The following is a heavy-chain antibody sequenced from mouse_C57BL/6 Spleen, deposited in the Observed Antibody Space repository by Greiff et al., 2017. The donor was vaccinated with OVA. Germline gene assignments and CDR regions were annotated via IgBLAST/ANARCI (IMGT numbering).Heavy chain of an antibody. J-gene: IGHJ3*01. Sequence: EVKLQESGPELVKPGDSVKISCKASGYSFTGYFMNWVMQSHGKSLEWIGRINPYNGDTFYNQKFKGKATVTVDKSSSTAHMELRSLTSEDSAVYYGAREGAVGGFAYWGQGTLVTVSA. CDR1: GYSFTGYF. CDR2: INPYNGDT. D-gene: IGHD1-1*01. CDR3: AREGAVGGFAY. V-gene: IGHV1-20*01.